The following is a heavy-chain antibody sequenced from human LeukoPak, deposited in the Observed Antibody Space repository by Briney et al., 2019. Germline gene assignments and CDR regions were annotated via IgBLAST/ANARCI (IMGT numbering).Heavy chain of an antibody. D-gene: IGHD3-16*01. CDR1: GYSISSGYY. CDR3: ARTWGNWYFDL. Sequence: SETLSLTCTVSGYSISSGYYWGWIRQPPGKRLEWVGSIHSSGNTYYNPTLKSRVTISVDTSKNQFSLNLTSLTAADMAVYYCARTWGNWYFDLWGRGTLVTVSS. V-gene: IGHV4-38-2*02. CDR2: IHSSGNT. J-gene: IGHJ2*01.